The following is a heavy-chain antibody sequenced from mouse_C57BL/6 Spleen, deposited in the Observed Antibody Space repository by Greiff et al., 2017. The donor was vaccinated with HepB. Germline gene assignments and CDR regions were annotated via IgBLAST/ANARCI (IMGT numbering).Heavy chain of an antibody. J-gene: IGHJ4*01. D-gene: IGHD2-4*01. CDR3: ASGYDDYPYYAMDY. V-gene: IGHV1-72*01. Sequence: QVQLQQPGAELVKPGASVKLSCKASGYTFTSYWMHWVRQRPGRGLEWIGRIDPNSGGTKYNEKFKSKATLTVDKPSSTAYMQLSSLTSEDTAVYYCASGYDDYPYYAMDYWGQGTSVTVSS. CDR1: GYTFTSYW. CDR2: IDPNSGGT.